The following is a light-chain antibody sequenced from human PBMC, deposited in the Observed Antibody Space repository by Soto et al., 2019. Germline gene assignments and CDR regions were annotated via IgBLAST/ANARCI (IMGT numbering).Light chain of an antibody. CDR2: GAS. J-gene: IGKJ4*01. V-gene: IGKV3-15*01. CDR3: QQYHTWPIT. Sequence: IVLTQAPVTLSLSPGERATLSCRASQSVSNNYLAWYQQKPGQAPRLLIYGASNRATGIPARFSGSGSGTEFTLTISSLQSEDCAIYYCQQYHTWPITFCGGTKV. CDR1: QSVSNN.